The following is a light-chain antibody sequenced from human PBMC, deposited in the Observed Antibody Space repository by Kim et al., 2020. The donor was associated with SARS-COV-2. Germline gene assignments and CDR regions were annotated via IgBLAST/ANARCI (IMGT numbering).Light chain of an antibody. Sequence: ELTQPPSASGTPGQSVTISCSGSSSNIGSRSVNWYQQLPGTAPKLLIFNDNQRPSGVPDRFSGSKSGTSASLAVRGLQSENEADYHCAVWDVSLNGWLFGGGTQLTVL. CDR1: SSNIGSRS. CDR3: AVWDVSLNGWL. J-gene: IGLJ3*02. CDR2: NDN. V-gene: IGLV1-44*01.